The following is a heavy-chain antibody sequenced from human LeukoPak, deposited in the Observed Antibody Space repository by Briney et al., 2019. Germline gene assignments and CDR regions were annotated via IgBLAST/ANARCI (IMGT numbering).Heavy chain of an antibody. Sequence: AASVTVSCKASGYIFTDYYMHWVRQAPGQGLEWMGWINPNSGGTNYAQQFQGRVTMTRDTSISTAYMELSSLRSEDTAVYYCARGRGGYGVYWGQGTLVTVSS. J-gene: IGHJ4*02. CDR1: GYIFTDYY. V-gene: IGHV1-2*02. CDR2: INPNSGGT. CDR3: ARGRGGYGVY. D-gene: IGHD3-10*01.